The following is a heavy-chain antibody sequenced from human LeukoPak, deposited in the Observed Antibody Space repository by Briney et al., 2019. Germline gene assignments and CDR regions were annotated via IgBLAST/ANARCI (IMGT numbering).Heavy chain of an antibody. J-gene: IGHJ4*02. CDR1: GFTFSSYW. CDR2: INSDGSST. CDR3: ARGRIAAAGNFGY. D-gene: IGHD6-13*01. Sequence: GGSLRLSCAASGFTFSSYWMHWVRQVPGKGLVWVSRINSDGSSTSYADSVKGRFTISRDNAKNTLYVQMNSLRAEDTAVYYCARGRIAAAGNFGYWGQGTLVTVSS. V-gene: IGHV3-74*01.